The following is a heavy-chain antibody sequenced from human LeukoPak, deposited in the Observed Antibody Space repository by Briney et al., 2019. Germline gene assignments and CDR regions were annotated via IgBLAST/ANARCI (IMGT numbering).Heavy chain of an antibody. CDR1: GFTFSDYY. CDR3: ARDVTVRGVISPYYYGMDV. Sequence: GGSLRLSCAASGFTFSDYYMSWIRQAPGKGLEWVSYISSSGSTIYYADSVKGRFTISRDNAKNSLYLQMNSLRAEDTAVHYCARDVTVRGVISPYYYGMDVWGQGTTVTVSS. J-gene: IGHJ6*02. CDR2: ISSSGSTI. V-gene: IGHV3-11*01. D-gene: IGHD3-10*01.